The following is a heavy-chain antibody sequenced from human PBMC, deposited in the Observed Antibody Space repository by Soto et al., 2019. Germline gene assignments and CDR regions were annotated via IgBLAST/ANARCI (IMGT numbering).Heavy chain of an antibody. Sequence: ASVKISCKVSGYTLTELSMHWVRQAPGKGLEWMGGFDPEDGETIYAQKFQGRVTMTEDTSTDEAYMELRSLRSEVTAVYYCATDRFPTALYYYSYGMDVWGKGTTGPV. J-gene: IGHJ6*04. CDR3: ATDRFPTALYYYSYGMDV. CDR2: FDPEDGET. D-gene: IGHD5-18*01. CDR1: GYTLTELS. V-gene: IGHV1-24*01.